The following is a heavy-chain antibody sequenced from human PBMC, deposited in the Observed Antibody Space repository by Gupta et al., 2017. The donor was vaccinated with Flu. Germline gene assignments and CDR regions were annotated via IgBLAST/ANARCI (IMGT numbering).Heavy chain of an antibody. J-gene: IGHJ5*02. CDR1: GFTFSSYA. V-gene: IGHV3-23*01. D-gene: IGHD6-13*01. CDR2: VSGDGDLT. Sequence: EVQLLESGGGLVQPGGSLRLSCAASGFTFSSYAMSWVRQTPGKGLEWVSTVSGDGDLTYYADSVKGRFTISRDNSKNTLYLQMSGLGAGDTAFYYCAKRPQYSTNWYCFDPWGRGTLVTVSS. CDR3: AKRPQYSTNWYCFDP.